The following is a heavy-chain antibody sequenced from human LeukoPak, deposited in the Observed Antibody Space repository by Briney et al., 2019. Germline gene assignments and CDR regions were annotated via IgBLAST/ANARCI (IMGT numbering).Heavy chain of an antibody. D-gene: IGHD2-2*01. Sequence: PGGSLRLFCAASGFTFSSYAMSRVRQAPGKGLEWVSAITGSGGSTYYADSVKGRFTISRDNSKNTLYLQMNSLGAEDTAVYYCAKGVDQLLLAARGNDAFDIWGQGTMVTVSS. CDR1: GFTFSSYA. CDR2: ITGSGGST. J-gene: IGHJ3*02. CDR3: AKGVDQLLLAARGNDAFDI. V-gene: IGHV3-23*01.